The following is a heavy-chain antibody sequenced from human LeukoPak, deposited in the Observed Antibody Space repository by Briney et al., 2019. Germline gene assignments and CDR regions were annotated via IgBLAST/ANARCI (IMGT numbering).Heavy chain of an antibody. CDR1: GYTFTTYK. D-gene: IGHD6-13*01. CDR3: ARGRSGLAAAGTYDY. CDR2: INPSGGST. J-gene: IGHJ4*02. Sequence: GASVTVSCQAAGYTFTTYKMYWVRQAPGQGLEWMGMINPSGGSTSYAQKCQGRVTMTANTSISTAYMELSSLRFDDTAVYYCARGRSGLAAAGTYDYWGQGTLITVSS. V-gene: IGHV1-46*01.